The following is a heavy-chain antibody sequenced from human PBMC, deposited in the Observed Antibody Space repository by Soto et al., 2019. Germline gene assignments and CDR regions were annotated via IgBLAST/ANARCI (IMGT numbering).Heavy chain of an antibody. J-gene: IGHJ3*02. D-gene: IGHD3-22*01. CDR3: TRITMIVVVIMAPAFDS. V-gene: IGHV3-49*04. CDR1: GFTFGDYA. Sequence: GGSLRLSCPASGFTFGDYAMSWVRQAPGKGLEWVGFIRSKAYGGTTEYAASVKGRFTISRDDSKSIAYLQMNSLKTEDTAVDYCTRITMIVVVIMAPAFDSWGQGTMVTVSS. CDR2: IRSKAYGGTT.